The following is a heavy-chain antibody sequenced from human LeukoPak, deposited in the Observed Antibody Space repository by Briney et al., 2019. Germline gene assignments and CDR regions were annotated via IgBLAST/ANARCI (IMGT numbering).Heavy chain of an antibody. J-gene: IGHJ4*02. D-gene: IGHD6-13*01. CDR1: GFTFGGHT. V-gene: IGHV3-49*04. Sequence: GGSLRLSCTTSGFTFGGHTMHWVRQAPGKGLEWVGFIDASSHGGTTEYSASVKGSFTISRDDSKSSAHLQMNSLNTEDTAVYYCTIDPGDTDSWYYFDYWGQGTLVTVSS. CDR2: IDASSHGGTT. CDR3: TIDPGDTDSWYYFDY.